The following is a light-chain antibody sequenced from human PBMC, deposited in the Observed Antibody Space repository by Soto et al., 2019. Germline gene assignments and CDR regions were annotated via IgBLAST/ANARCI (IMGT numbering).Light chain of an antibody. CDR2: GAS. CDR1: QSVSSN. CDR3: QQYGSSPKT. Sequence: EIVMTQSPATLSVSPGERATLSCRASQSVSSNLAWYQQKPGQAPRLLIYGASSRATGIPDRFSGSGSGTDFTLTISRLAREDFALYYCQQYGSSPKTFGQGTKVDIK. J-gene: IGKJ1*01. V-gene: IGKV3-20*01.